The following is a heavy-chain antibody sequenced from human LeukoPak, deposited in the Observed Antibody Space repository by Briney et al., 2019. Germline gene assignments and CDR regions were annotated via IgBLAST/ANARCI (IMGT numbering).Heavy chain of an antibody. CDR1: GFTFSGYA. D-gene: IGHD1-7*01. J-gene: IGHJ6*03. CDR3: ASSGTTFYYYMDV. Sequence: PGGSLRLSCTASGFTFSGYAMSWVRQAPGKGLDWVSGLSGSGGSTYYADSVKGRFTISRDNSKNTLYLQMNSLSAEDTAVFYCASSGTTFYYYMDVWGKGTTVTVSS. CDR2: LSGSGGST. V-gene: IGHV3-23*01.